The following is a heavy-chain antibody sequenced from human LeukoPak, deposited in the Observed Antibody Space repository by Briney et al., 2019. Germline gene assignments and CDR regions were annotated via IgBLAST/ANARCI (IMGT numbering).Heavy chain of an antibody. CDR3: AREPMTYYYFDY. CDR2: ISYRGSP. J-gene: IGHJ4*02. CDR1: GGSISSGDYY. V-gene: IGHV4-30-4*01. D-gene: IGHD1-26*01. Sequence: PSETLSLTCTVSGGSISSGDYYWSWIRQPPGTGLEWIGYISYRGSPDYNPSLKGRVTISLDTSKNQFSLKLSSVTAADTAVYYCAREPMTYYYFDYWGQGTLVTVSS.